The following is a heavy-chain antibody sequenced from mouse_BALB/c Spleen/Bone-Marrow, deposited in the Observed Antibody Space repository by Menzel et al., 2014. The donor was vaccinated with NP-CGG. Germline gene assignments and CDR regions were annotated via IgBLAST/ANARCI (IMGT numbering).Heavy chain of an antibody. CDR3: TRQGFAC. J-gene: IGHJ3*01. V-gene: IGHV1-9*01. CDR2: ILPGSGNT. Sequence: VKLMESGPELMKPGASVKISCKATGYTFSSYWIEWVKPRPGHGLEWIGEILPGSGNTHYNEKFKGEATFTADTSSNTAYMQLSSLTSEDSAVYYCTRQGFACWGQGTLVTVSA. CDR1: GYTFSSYW.